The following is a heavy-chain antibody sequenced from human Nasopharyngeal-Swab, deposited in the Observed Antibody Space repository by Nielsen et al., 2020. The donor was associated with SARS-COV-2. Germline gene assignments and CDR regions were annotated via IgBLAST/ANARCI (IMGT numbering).Heavy chain of an antibody. CDR2: IRSKAYGGTT. D-gene: IGHD4-17*01. J-gene: IGHJ4*02. CDR3: TDSLYGDSAGY. V-gene: IGHV3-49*02. Sequence: WIRQPPGKGLEWVGFIRSKAYGGTTEYAASVKGRFTISRDDSKSIAYLQMNSLKTEDTAVYYGTDSLYGDSAGYWGQGTLVTVSS.